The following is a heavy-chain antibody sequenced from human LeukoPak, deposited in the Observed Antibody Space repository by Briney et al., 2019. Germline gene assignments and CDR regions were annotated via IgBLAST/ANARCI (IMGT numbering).Heavy chain of an antibody. J-gene: IGHJ3*02. D-gene: IGHD5-24*01. V-gene: IGHV5-51*01. CDR3: ALPRIRDGYNLWGRFRIPDAFDI. CDR1: GYSFTSYW. Sequence: GESLKISCKGSGYSFTSYWIGWVRQMPGKGLEWMGIIYPGDSDTRYSPSFQGQVTISADKSISTAYLQWSSLKASDTAMYYCALPRIRDGYNLWGRFRIPDAFDIWGQGTMVTVSS. CDR2: IYPGDSDT.